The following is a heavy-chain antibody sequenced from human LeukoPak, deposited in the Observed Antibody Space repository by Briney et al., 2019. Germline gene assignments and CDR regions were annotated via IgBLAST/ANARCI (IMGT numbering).Heavy chain of an antibody. J-gene: IGHJ4*02. CDR2: ISGSGGST. Sequence: GGSLRLSCAASGVTFSIYAMSWGRQAPGKGLEWVSAISGSGGSTYYADSVKGRFTISRDNSKNTLYLQMNSLRAEDTAVYYCAKEYAVAGLTDPPSDYWGQGTLVAVSS. D-gene: IGHD6-19*01. CDR3: AKEYAVAGLTDPPSDY. CDR1: GVTFSIYA. V-gene: IGHV3-23*01.